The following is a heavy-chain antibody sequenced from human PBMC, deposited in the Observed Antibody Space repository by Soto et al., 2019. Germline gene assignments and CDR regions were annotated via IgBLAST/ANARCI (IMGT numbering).Heavy chain of an antibody. CDR2: ISGSGGST. Sequence: GGSLRLSCAAAGFTFSNYGMHWVRQAPGKGLEWVSAISGSGGSTYYADSVKGRFTISRDNSKSTLYLQMNSLRAEDTAVYYCAKGSNYDHDAFDIWGQGTMVTVSS. CDR3: AKGSNYDHDAFDI. D-gene: IGHD3-3*01. V-gene: IGHV3-23*01. CDR1: GFTFSNYG. J-gene: IGHJ3*02.